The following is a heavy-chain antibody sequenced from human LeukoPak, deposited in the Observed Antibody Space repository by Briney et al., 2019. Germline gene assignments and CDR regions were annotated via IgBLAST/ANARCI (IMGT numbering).Heavy chain of an antibody. V-gene: IGHV1-46*01. D-gene: IGHD3-3*01. CDR2: INPSGGST. Sequence: AASVKVSCKASGYTFSSKNVHWVRQAPGQGLEWMGIINPSGGSTSFPQKFQGRVTMSRDTSTSTVYMELSNLRSEDTAVYYCASWPGEAHNSLWSGPFDHWGQGTLVTVSS. CDR3: ASWPGEAHNSLWSGPFDH. J-gene: IGHJ4*02. CDR1: GYTFSSKN.